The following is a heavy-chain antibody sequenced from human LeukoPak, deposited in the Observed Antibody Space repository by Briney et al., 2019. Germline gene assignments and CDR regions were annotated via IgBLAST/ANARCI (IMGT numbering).Heavy chain of an antibody. J-gene: IGHJ4*02. CDR3: SAIGYSGGFAY. D-gene: IGHD5-18*01. CDR2: IRSKAYGGTT. Sequence: PGGSLRLSCTASGFTFGDYAMSWFRQAPGKGLEWVGFIRSKAYGGTTEYAASVKGRFTISRDDSKSTLFLQMNSLKTEDTAVYYCSAIGYSGGFAYWGQGTLVTVSS. V-gene: IGHV3-49*03. CDR1: GFTFGDYA.